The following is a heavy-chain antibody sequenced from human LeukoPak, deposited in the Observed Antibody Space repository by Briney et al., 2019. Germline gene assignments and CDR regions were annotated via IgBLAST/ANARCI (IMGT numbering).Heavy chain of an antibody. CDR2: ISYDGSNK. D-gene: IGHD2-21*02. CDR3: AKPAYCGGDCYLYIDY. V-gene: IGHV3-30*18. CDR1: GFTFSSYG. J-gene: IGHJ4*02. Sequence: GGSLRLSCAASGFTFSSYGMHWVRQAPGKGLEWVAVISYDGSNKYYADSVKGRFTISRDNSKNTLYLQMNSLRAEDTAVYYCAKPAYCGGDCYLYIDYWGQGTLVTVSS.